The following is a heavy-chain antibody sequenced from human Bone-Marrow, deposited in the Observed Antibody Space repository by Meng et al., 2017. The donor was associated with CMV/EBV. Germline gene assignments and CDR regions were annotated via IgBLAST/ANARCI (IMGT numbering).Heavy chain of an antibody. CDR2: IYYSGST. CDR1: GGSISSYY. J-gene: IGHJ6*02. CDR3: ARGVYSYGYDYYYGMDV. V-gene: IGHV4-59*13. D-gene: IGHD5-18*01. Sequence: PSETLSLTCTVSGGSISSYYWSWIRQSPGRGLEWIGYIYYSGSTNYNPSLKSRVTISVDTSRNQFSLNVSSVTAADTAVYHRARGVYSYGYDYYYGMDVWGQGTAVTVSS.